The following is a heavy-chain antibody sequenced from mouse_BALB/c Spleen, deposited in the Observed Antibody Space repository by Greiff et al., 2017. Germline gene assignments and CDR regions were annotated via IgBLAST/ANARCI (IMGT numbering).Heavy chain of an antibody. CDR1: GYSITSDYA. J-gene: IGHJ1*01. V-gene: IGHV3-2*02. CDR3: ARSPYYYGSSHWYFDV. CDR2: ISYSGST. Sequence: EVQRVESGPGLVKPSQSLSLTCTVTGYSITSDYAWNWIRQFPGNKLEWMGYISYSGSTSYNPSLKSRISITRDTSKNQFFLQLNSVTTEDTATYYCARSPYYYGSSHWYFDVWGAGTTVTVSS. D-gene: IGHD1-1*01.